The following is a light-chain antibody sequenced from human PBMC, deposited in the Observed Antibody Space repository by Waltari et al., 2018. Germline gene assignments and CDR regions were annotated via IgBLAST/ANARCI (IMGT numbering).Light chain of an antibody. CDR3: YSFAGRYTLRV. Sequence: LRQPRLPALLPVHPVTIPCSEVGGNFGMSLCVSRYQQHPGKAPKFMIYDFNKRPSGVPDRFSGSKSGNTASLTISGLQAEDEADYYCYSFAGRYTLRVFGTGTKVTVL. J-gene: IGLJ1*01. CDR1: GGNFGMSLC. V-gene: IGLV2-11*02. CDR2: DFN.